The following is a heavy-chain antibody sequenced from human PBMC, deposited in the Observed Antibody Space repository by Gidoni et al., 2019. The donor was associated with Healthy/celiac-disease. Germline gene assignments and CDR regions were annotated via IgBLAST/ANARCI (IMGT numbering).Heavy chain of an antibody. Sequence: EVQLLESGGGLVQPGGSLRLSCAAPGFTFSSYAMSWVRQAPGKGLEWVSAISGSGGSTYYADSVKGRFTISRDNSKNTLYLQMNSLRAEDTAVYYCAKDLDSGSYHGDFDYWGQGTLVTVSS. CDR1: GFTFSSYA. V-gene: IGHV3-23*01. D-gene: IGHD1-26*01. CDR2: ISGSGGST. J-gene: IGHJ4*02. CDR3: AKDLDSGSYHGDFDY.